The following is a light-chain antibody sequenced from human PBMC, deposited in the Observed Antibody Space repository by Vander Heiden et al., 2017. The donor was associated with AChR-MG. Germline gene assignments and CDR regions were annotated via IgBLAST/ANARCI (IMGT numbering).Light chain of an antibody. V-gene: IGLV8-61*01. CDR3: VLDGDGGIVV. J-gene: IGLJ3*02. Sequence: TVVTQQPSFSVSPVGPVPLACALSSGSVSSDNYPSWYQQTPGQSPRTLIFHTNVRSSGVPDRFSGSISGNRAALTIAGAQADDESDYYCVLDGDGGIVVFGGGTKLTVL. CDR1: SGSVSSDNY. CDR2: HTN.